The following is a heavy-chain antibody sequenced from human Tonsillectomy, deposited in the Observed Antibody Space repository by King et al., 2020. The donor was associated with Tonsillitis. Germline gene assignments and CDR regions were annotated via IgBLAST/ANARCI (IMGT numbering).Heavy chain of an antibody. V-gene: IGHV4-59*12. J-gene: IGHJ3*01. Sequence: VQLQESGPGLVKPSETLSLTCTVSGGSISTYYWSWIRQPPGKGLEWIGYNYYSGSTNYNSSLKSRVTISVDRSKNQVSLRLSSVTAADTAVYYCARGGAFDLWGQGTMVTVSS. CDR2: NYYSGST. CDR3: ARGGAFDL. CDR1: GGSISTYY.